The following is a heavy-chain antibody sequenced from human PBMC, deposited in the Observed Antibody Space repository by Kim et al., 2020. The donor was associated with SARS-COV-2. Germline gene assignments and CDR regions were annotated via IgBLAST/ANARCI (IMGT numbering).Heavy chain of an antibody. V-gene: IGHV4-39*01. D-gene: IGHD5-12*01. Sequence: KPALKDQVTISVDTSKNQFSLKLSSVTAADTAVYYCARRVATIRYNWFDPWGQGTLVTVSS. CDR3: ARRVATIRYNWFDP. J-gene: IGHJ5*02.